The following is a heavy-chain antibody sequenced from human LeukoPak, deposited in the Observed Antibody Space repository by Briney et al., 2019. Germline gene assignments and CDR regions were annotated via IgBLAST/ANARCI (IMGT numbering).Heavy chain of an antibody. Sequence: GGSLRLSCAASGFTFSSYWMHWVRQAPGKGLVWVSRINGDGSSTGYADSVKGRFTISRDNAKNTLYLQMNSLRVEDTAEYYCARGNYLQTNWGQGTLVTVSS. J-gene: IGHJ4*02. CDR1: GFTFSSYW. D-gene: IGHD5-24*01. CDR3: ARGNYLQTN. CDR2: INGDGSST. V-gene: IGHV3-74*01.